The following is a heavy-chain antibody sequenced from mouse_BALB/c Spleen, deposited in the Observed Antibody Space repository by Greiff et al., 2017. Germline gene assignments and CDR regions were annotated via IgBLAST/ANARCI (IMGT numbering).Heavy chain of an antibody. CDR1: GFNIKDYY. CDR2: IDPENGNT. J-gene: IGHJ2*01. CDR3: VSYGSSYY. Sequence: VHVKQSGAELVRPGALVKLSCKASGFNIKDYYMHWVKQRPEQGLEWIGWIDPENGNTIYDPKFQGKASITADTSSNTAYLQLSSLTSEDTAVYSCVSYGSSYYWGQGTTLTVSS. V-gene: IGHV14-1*02. D-gene: IGHD1-1*01.